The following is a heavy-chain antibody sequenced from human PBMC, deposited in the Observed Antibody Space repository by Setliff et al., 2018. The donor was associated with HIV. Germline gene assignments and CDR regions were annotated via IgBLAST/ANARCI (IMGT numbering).Heavy chain of an antibody. CDR3: ARVRSWNFVDGMDV. D-gene: IGHD1-7*01. Sequence: GGSLRLSCAASEFTFSSYAIHWVRQAPGKGLEWVAVISSDGSRKEFVDSVKGRFTISRDSSKDTVSLEMDSLRGEDTAVYYCARVRSWNFVDGMDVWGQGTTVTVSS. CDR1: EFTFSSYA. CDR2: ISSDGSRK. V-gene: IGHV3-30*04. J-gene: IGHJ6*02.